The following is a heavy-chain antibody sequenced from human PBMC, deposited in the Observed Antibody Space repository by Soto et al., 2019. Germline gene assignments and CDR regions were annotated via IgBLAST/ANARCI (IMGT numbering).Heavy chain of an antibody. CDR1: GFTFSSYA. CDR3: AKVPRLAVAVDY. D-gene: IGHD6-19*01. J-gene: IGHJ4*02. CDR2: ISGSGGST. Sequence: EVQLLESGGGLVQPGGSLRLSCAASGFTFSSYAMSWVRQAPGKGLEWVSAISGSGGSTYYADSVKGRFTISRDNSKNPLYLQMNSLRAEDTAVYYCAKVPRLAVAVDYWGQGTLVTVSS. V-gene: IGHV3-23*01.